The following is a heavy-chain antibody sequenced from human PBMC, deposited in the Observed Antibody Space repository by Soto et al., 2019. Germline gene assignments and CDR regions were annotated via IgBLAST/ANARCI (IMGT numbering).Heavy chain of an antibody. D-gene: IGHD2-21*02. Sequence: SETLSLTCTVSGSSISSSSYYWTWIRQPPGKGLEGIASINYSGSTHYSPSLKRQVTISVDKPNNQFSLRLTSVTAADPAVYFCAREIVTAGGNNYFDRWGRGTLVTVSS. V-gene: IGHV4-39*07. CDR1: GSSISSSSYY. J-gene: IGHJ5*02. CDR2: INYSGST. CDR3: AREIVTAGGNNYFDR.